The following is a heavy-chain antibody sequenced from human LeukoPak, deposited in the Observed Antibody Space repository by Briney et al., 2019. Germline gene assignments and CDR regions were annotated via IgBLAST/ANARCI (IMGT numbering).Heavy chain of an antibody. J-gene: IGHJ4*02. D-gene: IGHD4-17*01. CDR2: INPNSGGT. CDR3: ARDGDYGDIDY. CDR1: GYTFTGYY. V-gene: IGHV1-2*04. Sequence: ASVKVSCKASGYTFTGYYMHWVRQAPGQGLEWMGWINPNSGGTNYAQKFQGWVTMTRDTSISTAYMELSSLRSEDTAVYYCARDGDYGDIDYWGQGTLVTVSS.